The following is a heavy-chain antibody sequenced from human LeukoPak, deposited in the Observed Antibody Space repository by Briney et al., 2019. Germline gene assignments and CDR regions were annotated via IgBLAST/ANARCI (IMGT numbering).Heavy chain of an antibody. CDR1: GFTFSSYA. V-gene: IGHV3-30-3*01. J-gene: IGHJ4*02. D-gene: IGHD3-10*01. CDR3: ARGQEDSRGPFDY. Sequence: GGSLRLSCAASGFTFSSYAMHWVRQAPGKGLEWVAVISYDGSNKYYADSVKGRFTISRDNSKNTLYLQMNSLRAEDTAVYYCARGQEDSRGPFDYWGQGTLVTVSS. CDR2: ISYDGSNK.